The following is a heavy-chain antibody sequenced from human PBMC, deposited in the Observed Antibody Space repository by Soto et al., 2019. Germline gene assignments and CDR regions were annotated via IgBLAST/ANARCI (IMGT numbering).Heavy chain of an antibody. D-gene: IGHD3-3*01. CDR1: GGSISSYY. J-gene: IGHJ6*03. CDR2: IYYSGST. V-gene: IGHV4-59*08. CDR3: GRLGLGVGPPYYYYYMDV. Sequence: SETLSLTCTVSGGSISSYYWSWIRQPPGKGLEWIGYIYYSGSTNYNPPLKSRVTISVDTSKNQFSLKLSSVTAADTAVYYCGRLGLGVGPPYYYYYMDVWGKGTTVTVSS.